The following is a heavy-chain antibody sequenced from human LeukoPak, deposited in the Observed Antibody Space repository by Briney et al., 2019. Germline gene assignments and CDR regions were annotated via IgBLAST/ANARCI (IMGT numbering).Heavy chain of an antibody. V-gene: IGHV4-39*01. Sequence: SETLSLTCTVSGGSISSSSYYWGWIRQPPGKGLEWIGSIYYGGSAYYNPSLKSRVTISVDTSKNQFSLKLSSVTAAETALYYCASENCSGTSCSSFDYWGQGTLVTVSS. J-gene: IGHJ4*02. CDR1: GGSISSSSYY. CDR3: ASENCSGTSCSSFDY. CDR2: IYYGGSA. D-gene: IGHD2-2*01.